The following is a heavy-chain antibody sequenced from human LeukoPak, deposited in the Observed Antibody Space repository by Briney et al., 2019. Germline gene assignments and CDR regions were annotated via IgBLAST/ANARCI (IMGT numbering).Heavy chain of an antibody. J-gene: IGHJ4*02. Sequence: GRSLRLSCAASGFTFSSYGMHWVRQAPGKGLEWVAVIWYDGSNKYYADSVKGRFTISRDNSKNTLYLQMNSLRAEDTAVYYCARDGQAVTDNYFDYWGQGTLVTVSS. D-gene: IGHD2-21*02. CDR1: GFTFSSYG. V-gene: IGHV3-33*01. CDR2: IWYDGSNK. CDR3: ARDGQAVTDNYFDY.